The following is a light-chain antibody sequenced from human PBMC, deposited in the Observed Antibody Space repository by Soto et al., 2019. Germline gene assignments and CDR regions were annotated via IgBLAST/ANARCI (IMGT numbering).Light chain of an antibody. CDR2: GAS. V-gene: IGKV3-20*01. Sequence: EVVLTQSPGTWSLSPGERATLSCRAVQSVSSSYLAWYQQRPGQAPRLLIYGASIRATGIPDRFSGSGSGTGFTLTISRLEPEDFAVYYCQHYGSSLLTFGQGTRLEIK. CDR3: QHYGSSLLT. CDR1: QSVSSSY. J-gene: IGKJ5*01.